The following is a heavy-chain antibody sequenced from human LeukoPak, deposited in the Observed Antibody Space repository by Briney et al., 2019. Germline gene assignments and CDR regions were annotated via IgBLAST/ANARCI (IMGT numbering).Heavy chain of an antibody. Sequence: SETLSLTCTVSGGSISGYYWSWVRQPPGKGLEWIGEINHSGSTNYNPSLKSRVTISVDTSKNQFSLKLSSVTAADTAVYYCARLGDYGDYEPYYYYMDVWGKGTTVTISS. J-gene: IGHJ6*03. CDR2: INHSGST. CDR3: ARLGDYGDYEPYYYYMDV. D-gene: IGHD4-17*01. V-gene: IGHV4-34*01. CDR1: GGSISGYY.